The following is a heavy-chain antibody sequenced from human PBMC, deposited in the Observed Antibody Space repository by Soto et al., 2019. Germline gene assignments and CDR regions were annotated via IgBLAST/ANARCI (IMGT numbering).Heavy chain of an antibody. CDR3: AGKSLLRFLEWSTPSMDV. CDR2: IYYSGST. CDR1: GGSISSGDYY. D-gene: IGHD3-3*01. V-gene: IGHV4-30-4*01. Sequence: SETLSLTCTVSGGSISSGDYYWSWIRQPPGKGLEWIGYIYYSGSTYYNPSLKSRVTMSVDTSKNQFSLKLSSVTAADTAVYYCAGKSLLRFLEWSTPSMDVWGQGTTVTVSS. J-gene: IGHJ6*02.